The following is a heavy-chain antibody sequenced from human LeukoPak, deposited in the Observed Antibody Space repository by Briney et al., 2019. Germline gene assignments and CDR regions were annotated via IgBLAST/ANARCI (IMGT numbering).Heavy chain of an antibody. V-gene: IGHV1-18*01. Sequence: EASVKVSCKASGYTFTSYGISWVRQAPGQGLEWMGWISAYNGNTNYAQKLQGRVTMTTDTSTSTAYMELRSLRSDDTAVYYCARLRGYSGSYSPLIYWGQGTLVTVSS. CDR2: ISAYNGNT. J-gene: IGHJ4*02. CDR3: ARLRGYSGSYSPLIY. CDR1: GYTFTSYG. D-gene: IGHD1-26*01.